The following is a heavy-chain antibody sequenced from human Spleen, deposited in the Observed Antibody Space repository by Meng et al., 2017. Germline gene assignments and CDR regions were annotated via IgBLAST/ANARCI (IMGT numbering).Heavy chain of an antibody. Sequence: ASVKVSCKASGYIFTSYGISWVRQAPGQGLEWMGWISSYNGNTNYGQKIQDRVTMTTDTSTSTAYMELRSLGSDDTARYYCARGTIGYRDAFDIWGQGTMVTVSS. CDR3: ARGTIGYRDAFDI. CDR2: ISSYNGNT. V-gene: IGHV1-18*01. D-gene: IGHD2-2*01. CDR1: GYIFTSYG. J-gene: IGHJ3*02.